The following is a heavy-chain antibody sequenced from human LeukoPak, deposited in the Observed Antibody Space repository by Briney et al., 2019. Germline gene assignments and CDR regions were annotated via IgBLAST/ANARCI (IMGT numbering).Heavy chain of an antibody. CDR1: GGSISSYY. Sequence: SETLSLTCTVSGGSISSYYWSWIRQPPGKGLEWIGYIYYSGSTNYNPSLKSRVTISVDTSKNQFSLKLSSVTAADTAVYYCARHYYGSGTRGYFDYWGQGTLVTVSS. V-gene: IGHV4-59*01. J-gene: IGHJ4*02. CDR2: IYYSGST. D-gene: IGHD3-10*01. CDR3: ARHYYGSGTRGYFDY.